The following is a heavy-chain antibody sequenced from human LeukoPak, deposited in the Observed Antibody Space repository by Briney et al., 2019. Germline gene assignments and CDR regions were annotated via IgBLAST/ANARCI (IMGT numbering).Heavy chain of an antibody. J-gene: IGHJ3*02. CDR1: GYTFTSYD. Sequence: ASVKVSCKASGYTFTSYDINWVRQATGQGLEWMGWTNPNSGNTGYAQKFQGRVTMTRNTSISTAYMELSSLRSEDTAVYYCAREGRIAVAGTGAFDIWGQGTMVTVSS. D-gene: IGHD6-19*01. CDR2: TNPNSGNT. CDR3: AREGRIAVAGTGAFDI. V-gene: IGHV1-8*01.